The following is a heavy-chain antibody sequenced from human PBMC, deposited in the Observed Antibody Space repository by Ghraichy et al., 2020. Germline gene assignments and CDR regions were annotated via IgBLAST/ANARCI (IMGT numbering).Heavy chain of an antibody. Sequence: SETLSLTCTVSGGSISSYYWSWIRQPPGKGLEWIGYIYYSGSTNYNPSLKSRVTISVDTSKNQFSLKLSSVTAADTAVYYCARDRKGSSWYRATDDAFDIWGQGTMVTVSS. CDR1: GGSISSYY. CDR3: ARDRKGSSWYRATDDAFDI. CDR2: IYYSGST. D-gene: IGHD6-13*01. V-gene: IGHV4-59*01. J-gene: IGHJ3*02.